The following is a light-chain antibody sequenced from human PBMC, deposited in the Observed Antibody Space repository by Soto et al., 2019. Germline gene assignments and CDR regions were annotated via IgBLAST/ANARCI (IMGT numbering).Light chain of an antibody. V-gene: IGKV1-5*03. CDR3: QHYNSYSEA. J-gene: IGKJ1*01. Sequence: IPMNQSPSTLSGSVGERATITCRASQNISSSMAWYQQKPGKAPKLLIYQASTLTSGVPARFSGSGSGTEFTLTISSLQPDDFATYYCQHYNSYSEAFGQGTKVDIK. CDR2: QAS. CDR1: QNISSS.